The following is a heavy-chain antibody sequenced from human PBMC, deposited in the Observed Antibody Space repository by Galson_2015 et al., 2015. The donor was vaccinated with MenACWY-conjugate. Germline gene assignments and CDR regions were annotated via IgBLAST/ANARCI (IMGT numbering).Heavy chain of an antibody. V-gene: IGHV4-34*01. Sequence: LSLTCGVHDGSLTGASWSWIRQPPGKGLEWIGEINHVGDTDYNPSLRGRVTISLDTSKNQFSLRLSSVPAADTAVYYCARLVTRGITIFGAHPRASYGLDVWGQGTTVIVSS. CDR2: INHVGDT. CDR3: ARLVTRGITIFGAHPRASYGLDV. CDR1: DGSLTGAS. D-gene: IGHD3-3*01. J-gene: IGHJ6*02.